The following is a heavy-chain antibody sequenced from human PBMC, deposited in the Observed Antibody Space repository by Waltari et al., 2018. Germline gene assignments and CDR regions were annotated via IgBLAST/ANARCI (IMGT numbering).Heavy chain of an antibody. CDR2: INHSGST. Sequence: QAQLQESGPGLVKPSATLSPTCAVTGGSISSSHRWSWVRQPPGKGLERIGEINHSGSTNYNPSLKSRVTTSVDKSKNQFSLKLSSVTAADTAVYYCARVPDGYSSAWGQGTMVTVSS. CDR1: GGSISSSHR. J-gene: IGHJ3*01. CDR3: ARVPDGYSSA. V-gene: IGHV4-4*02. D-gene: IGHD6-19*01.